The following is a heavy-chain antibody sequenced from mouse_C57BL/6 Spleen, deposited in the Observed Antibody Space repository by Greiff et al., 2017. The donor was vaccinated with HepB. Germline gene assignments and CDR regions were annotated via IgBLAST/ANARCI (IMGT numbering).Heavy chain of an antibody. Sequence: QVQLQQPGAELVKPGASVKLSCKASGYTFTSYWMHWVKQRPGQGLEWIGMIHPNSGSTNYNEKFKSKATLTVDKSSSTAYMQLSSLTSEDSAVYYCARERDGYYAMDYWGQGTSVTVSS. V-gene: IGHV1-64*01. CDR3: ARERDGYYAMDY. D-gene: IGHD3-3*01. J-gene: IGHJ4*01. CDR2: IHPNSGST. CDR1: GYTFTSYW.